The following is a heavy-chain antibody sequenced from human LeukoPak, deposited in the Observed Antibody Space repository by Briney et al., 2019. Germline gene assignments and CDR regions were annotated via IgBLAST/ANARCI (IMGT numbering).Heavy chain of an antibody. V-gene: IGHV1-18*01. D-gene: IGHD1-7*01. J-gene: IGHJ6*03. CDR3: ARAPQLELRTSYYYYYYMDV. CDR2: ISAYNGNT. Sequence: GASVKVSCKASGYTFTSYGISWVRQAPGQGLEWMGWISAYNGNTNYAQKLQGRVTMTTDTSTSTAYMELRSLRSDDTAVYYCARAPQLELRTSYYYYYYMDVWGKGTTVTVSS. CDR1: GYTFTSYG.